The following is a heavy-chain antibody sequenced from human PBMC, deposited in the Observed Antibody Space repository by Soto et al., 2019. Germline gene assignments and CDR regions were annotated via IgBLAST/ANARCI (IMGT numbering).Heavy chain of an antibody. CDR1: GFTFSSYG. Sequence: QVQLVESGGGVVQPGRSLRLSCAASGFTFSSYGMHWVRQAPGKGLEWVAVISYDGSNTYYADSVKGRFTISRDNSKNTLYLQMNSLRAEDTAVYYCAKWEVVMRDWGQGTLVTVSS. CDR2: ISYDGSNT. CDR3: AKWEVVMRD. D-gene: IGHD2-15*01. V-gene: IGHV3-30*18. J-gene: IGHJ4*02.